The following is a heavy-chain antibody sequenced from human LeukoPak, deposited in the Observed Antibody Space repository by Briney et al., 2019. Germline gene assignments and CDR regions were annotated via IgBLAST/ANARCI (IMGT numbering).Heavy chain of an antibody. CDR2: MKLKSGYT. CDR3: VRVAGTIDD. D-gene: IGHD6-19*01. CDR1: GYSFTTYD. Sequence: SSVKVSCKASGYSFTTYDINWVRLATGQGLESMGSMKLKSGYTGYPPKFQGRVTITRETSTSTVYMELSILKSEDTVVYYGVRVAGTIDDWGQGTLVTVSS. J-gene: IGHJ4*02. V-gene: IGHV1-8*03.